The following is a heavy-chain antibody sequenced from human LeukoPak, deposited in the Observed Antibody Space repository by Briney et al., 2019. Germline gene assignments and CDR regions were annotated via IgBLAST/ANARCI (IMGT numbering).Heavy chain of an antibody. CDR3: AIDSYSYGSRSLDY. V-gene: IGHV4-31*03. Sequence: PSETLSLTCTVSGGSISSGGYYWSWIRQHPGKGLEWIGYIYYSGSTYYNPSLKSRVTISVDTSRNQFSLKLSSVTAADTAVYYCAIDSYSYGSRSLDYWGQGTLVTVSS. CDR2: IYYSGST. J-gene: IGHJ4*02. CDR1: GGSISSGGYY. D-gene: IGHD5-18*01.